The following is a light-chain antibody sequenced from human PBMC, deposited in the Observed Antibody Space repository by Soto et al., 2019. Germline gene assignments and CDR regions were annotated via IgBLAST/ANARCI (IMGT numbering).Light chain of an antibody. V-gene: IGLV2-14*01. J-gene: IGLJ1*01. CDR3: SSYTTDSTPYV. CDR1: SSDVGSYNY. CDR2: AVS. Sequence: QSALTQPASVSGSPGQSITISCTGTSSDVGSYNYVSWYQQHPGKAPKLMIYAVSRRPSGISDRFFGSKSGNTASLTISGLQAEDEADYYCSSYTTDSTPYVFGTGTKLTV.